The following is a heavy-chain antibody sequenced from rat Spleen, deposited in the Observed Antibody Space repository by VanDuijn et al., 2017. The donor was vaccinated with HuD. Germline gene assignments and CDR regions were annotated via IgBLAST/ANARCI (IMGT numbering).Heavy chain of an antibody. CDR3: ARDLDGYFDY. J-gene: IGHJ2*01. Sequence: QVQLKESGPGLVQPSQTLSLTCTVSGFSLTSYGVSWVRQPPGKGLEWMGGIWGDGSTNYNSALKSRLSISRDTSKNQVFLKMNSLQSEDTTTYYCARDLDGYFDYWGQGVMVTVSS. CDR1: GFSLTSYG. CDR2: IWGDGST. V-gene: IGHV2-4*01. D-gene: IGHD1-12*03.